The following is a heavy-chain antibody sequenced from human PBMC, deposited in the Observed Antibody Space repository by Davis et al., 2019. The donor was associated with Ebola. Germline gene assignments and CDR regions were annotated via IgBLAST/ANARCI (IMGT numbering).Heavy chain of an antibody. CDR3: ARSRGESYYNYGMDV. V-gene: IGHV5-10-1*01. Sequence: PGGSLRLSCEASEFTFTTYSINWVRQTPGKGLEWMGCIDPTDSYTDYSSSFQGHFTISADKSIRTAYLQWSSLNASDTAMYYCARSRGESYYNYGMDVWGQGSTVSVS. J-gene: IGHJ6*02. CDR1: EFTFTTYS. CDR2: IDPTDSYT.